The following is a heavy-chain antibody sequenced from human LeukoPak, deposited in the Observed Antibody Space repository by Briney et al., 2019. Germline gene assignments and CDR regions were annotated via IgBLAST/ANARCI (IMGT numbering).Heavy chain of an antibody. D-gene: IGHD1-26*01. Sequence: QPGGSLRLSCAASGFTFRTYTMSWVRQAPGKGLEWISVISGTGFTTYHTDSVKGRFTISRDNSKSILYLQMDGLRAEDTAIYFCTKDVQVGPTRGFFDFWGQGTLVTVSS. V-gene: IGHV3-23*01. CDR1: GFTFRTYT. CDR3: TKDVQVGPTRGFFDF. J-gene: IGHJ4*03. CDR2: ISGTGFTT.